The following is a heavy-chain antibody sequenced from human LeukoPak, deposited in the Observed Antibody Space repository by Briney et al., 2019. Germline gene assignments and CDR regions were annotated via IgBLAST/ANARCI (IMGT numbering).Heavy chain of an antibody. CDR3: ARDLTYCSSTSCYPHWFDP. CDR1: GYTFTSYC. D-gene: IGHD2-2*01. V-gene: IGHV1-46*01. Sequence: ASVKVYCKASGYTFTSYCMHWVRQAPGQGLEWMGIINPSGGSTSYAQKFQGRVTMTRDTSTSTVYMELSSLRSEDTAVYYCARDLTYCSSTSCYPHWFDPWGQGTLVTVPS. J-gene: IGHJ5*02. CDR2: INPSGGST.